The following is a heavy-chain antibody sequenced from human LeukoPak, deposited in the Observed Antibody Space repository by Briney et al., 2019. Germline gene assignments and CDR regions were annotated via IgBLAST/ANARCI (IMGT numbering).Heavy chain of an antibody. V-gene: IGHV4-59*08. D-gene: IGHD2-2*03. J-gene: IGHJ4*02. Sequence: SQTLSPTSSVSCGSISGYSSSWCRQLPPQRLHFIGFIYHSGSTNYNPSLKSRVTISVDTSKNQFSLKLSSVTAADTAVYYCARHALGYCSSTSCLSFDYWGQGTLVTVSS. CDR3: ARHALGYCSSTSCLSFDY. CDR2: IYHSGST. CDR1: CGSISGYS.